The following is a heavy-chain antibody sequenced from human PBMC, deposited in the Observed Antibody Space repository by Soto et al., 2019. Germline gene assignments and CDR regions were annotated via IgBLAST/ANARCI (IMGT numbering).Heavy chain of an antibody. V-gene: IGHV1-46*01. CDR1: GYTFTSYY. D-gene: IGHD5-18*01. Sequence: QVQLVQSGAEVKKPGASVKVSYKASGYTFTSYYMHWVRQAPGQGLEWMGIINTSGGSTSYAQKYQGRVPMTRDTSKSTVSMELSSLRSEDTAVYSCAIDHDEERRWSGYSYGSGLFDPWGQGPLVTVAA. CDR3: AIDHDEERRWSGYSYGSGLFDP. J-gene: IGHJ5*02. CDR2: INTSGGST.